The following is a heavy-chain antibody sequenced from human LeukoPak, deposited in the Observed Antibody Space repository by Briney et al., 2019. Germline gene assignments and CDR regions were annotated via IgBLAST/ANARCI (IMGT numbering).Heavy chain of an antibody. V-gene: IGHV5-51*01. CDR3: ARWQLANGAFDI. CDR1: GYSFTRYW. D-gene: IGHD6-6*01. J-gene: IGHJ3*02. Sequence: GESLKISCKGSGYSFTRYWIGWVRQMPGKGLEWMGIIYPGDSETRYSPSFQGQVTISADKSFSTAYLQWRSLKASDIAMYYCARWQLANGAFDIWGQGTMVTVSS. CDR2: IYPGDSET.